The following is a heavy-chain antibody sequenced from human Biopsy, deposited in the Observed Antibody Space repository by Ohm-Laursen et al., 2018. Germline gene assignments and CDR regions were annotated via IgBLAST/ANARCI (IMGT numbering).Heavy chain of an antibody. D-gene: IGHD2-15*01. Sequence: ASVKVSCKASGYTFTGQYLHRVRQVPGQGLEWMGWINPHSGTTKFAQDFQGRVTMTRDTSITTAYMELRRLRSDGTAVYYCAKGQDLRGGAEYFQHWGQGALVTVSS. CDR2: INPHSGTT. V-gene: IGHV1-2*02. J-gene: IGHJ1*01. CDR3: AKGQDLRGGAEYFQH. CDR1: GYTFTGQY.